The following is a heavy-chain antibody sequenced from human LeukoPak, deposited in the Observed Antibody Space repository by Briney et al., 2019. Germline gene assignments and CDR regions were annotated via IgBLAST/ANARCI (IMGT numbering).Heavy chain of an antibody. CDR2: INHSGST. J-gene: IGHJ4*02. CDR3: ASQEMYYFDY. CDR1: GGSFSGYY. Sequence: SETLSLTCAVYGGSFSGYYWTWIRQPPGKGLEWIGEINHSGSTNYNPSLKSRVTISVDTSKNQFSLKLSSVTAADTAVYYCASQEMYYFDYWGQGTLVTVSS. V-gene: IGHV4-34*01.